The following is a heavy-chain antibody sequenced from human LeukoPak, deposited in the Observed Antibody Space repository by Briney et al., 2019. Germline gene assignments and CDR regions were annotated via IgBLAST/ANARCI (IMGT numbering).Heavy chain of an antibody. CDR3: ARDVLAVTGMGVALDY. D-gene: IGHD6-19*01. CDR2: IKQDESEK. Sequence: PGGSLRLSCAASGFTFSRYWMNWVRQAPGKGLERVANIKQDESEKYYVDSVKGRFTISRDNAKNSLYLQMNSLRAEDTAVYYCARDVLAVTGMGVALDYWGQGTLVTVSS. V-gene: IGHV3-7*01. CDR1: GFTFSRYW. J-gene: IGHJ4*02.